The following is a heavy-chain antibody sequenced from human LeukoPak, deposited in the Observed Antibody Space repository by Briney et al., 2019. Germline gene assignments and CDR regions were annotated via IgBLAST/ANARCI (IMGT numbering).Heavy chain of an antibody. D-gene: IGHD1-14*01. CDR3: AREWQIDNRFNH. CDR2: IIPIFGTA. V-gene: IGHV1-69*01. CDR1: GGTFSSYA. J-gene: IGHJ4*02. Sequence: SVKVSCKASGGTFSSYAISWVRQAPGQGLEWMGGIIPIFGTANYAQKFQGRVTITADESTSTAYMELSSLRSEDTAVYYCAREWQIDNRFNHWGQGTLVTVSS.